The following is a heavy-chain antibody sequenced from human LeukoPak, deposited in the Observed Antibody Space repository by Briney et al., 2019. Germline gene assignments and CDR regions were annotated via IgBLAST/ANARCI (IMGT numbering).Heavy chain of an antibody. J-gene: IGHJ4*02. D-gene: IGHD6-13*01. V-gene: IGHV3-48*03. CDR1: GFTFSSYE. CDR3: PTDFRYSIGY. CDR2: ISSSGSTI. Sequence: GGSLRLSCAASGFTFSSYEMNWVRQAPGKGLEWVSYISSSGSTIYYADSVKGRFTISRDNAKNSLYLQMNSLKTEDTAVYYFPTDFRYSIGYWGQGPLVPVSS.